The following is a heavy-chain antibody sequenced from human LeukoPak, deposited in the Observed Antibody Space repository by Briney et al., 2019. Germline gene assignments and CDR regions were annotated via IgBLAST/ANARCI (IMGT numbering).Heavy chain of an antibody. CDR2: IIPVSRTP. D-gene: IGHD2-2*01. J-gene: IGHJ5*02. CDR1: GGTFSTSA. CDR3: ARVFGCSSPYCYNWFDP. Sequence: SEKVSCKASGGTFSTSAISWVRQAPGQGLEWMGGIIPVSRTPNYAQKFQGRVTITADESTSTAYMELSSLRSEDTAVYYCARVFGCSSPYCYNWFDPWGQGTLVTVSS. V-gene: IGHV1-69*01.